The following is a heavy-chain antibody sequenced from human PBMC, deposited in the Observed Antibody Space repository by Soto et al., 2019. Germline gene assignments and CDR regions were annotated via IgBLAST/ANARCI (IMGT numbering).Heavy chain of an antibody. CDR1: GYSFLNYW. CDR3: ARHIVDTSMTASFNY. D-gene: IGHD2-21*02. V-gene: IGHV5-51*01. J-gene: IGHJ4*02. CDR2: IYPGDSYA. Sequence: RESLKISFKTSGYSFLNYWIGWVRHMPVKGLEWMGIIYPGDSYARYSPSFQGQVTISADNSISTVYLQWSSLKASDTAMYYCARHIVDTSMTASFNYWGKGTHVTV.